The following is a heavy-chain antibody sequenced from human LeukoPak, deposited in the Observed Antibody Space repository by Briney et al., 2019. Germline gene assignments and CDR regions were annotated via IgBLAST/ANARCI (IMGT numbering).Heavy chain of an antibody. Sequence: GGSLRLSCAASGFTFSSYEMNWVRQAPGKGLEWVSYISSSGSTIYYADPVKGRFTISRDNAKNSLYLQMNSLRAEDTAVYYFARDGRDGYVWGQGTLVTVSS. CDR1: GFTFSSYE. CDR2: ISSSGSTI. CDR3: ARDGRDGYV. J-gene: IGHJ4*02. V-gene: IGHV3-48*03. D-gene: IGHD5-24*01.